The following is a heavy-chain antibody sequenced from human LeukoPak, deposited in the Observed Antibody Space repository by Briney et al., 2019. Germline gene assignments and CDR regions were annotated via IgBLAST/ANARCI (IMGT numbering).Heavy chain of an antibody. CDR1: GYTFTSYA. CDR2: INTNTGNP. D-gene: IGHD3-10*01. J-gene: IGHJ3*02. V-gene: IGHV7-4-1*02. CDR3: ARDQAERIWFGVPWGFDAFDI. Sequence: GASVKVSCKASGYTFTSYAMNWVRQAPGQGLEWMGWINTNTGNPTYAQGFTGRFVFSLDTSVSTAYLQISSLKAEDTAVYYCARDQAERIWFGVPWGFDAFDIWGQGTMVTVSS.